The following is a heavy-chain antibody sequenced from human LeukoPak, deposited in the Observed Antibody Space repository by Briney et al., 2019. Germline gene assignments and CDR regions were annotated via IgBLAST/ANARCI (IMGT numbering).Heavy chain of an antibody. CDR3: ARKGTHYYDSSGYEFFDY. J-gene: IGHJ4*02. CDR1: GGSFSGYY. V-gene: IGHV4-34*01. Sequence: SETLSLTCAVYGGSFSGYYWSWIRQPPGKGLEWIGEINHSGSTNYNPSLKSRATISVDTSKNQFSLKLSSVTAADTAVYYCARKGTHYYDSSGYEFFDYWGQGTLVTVSS. D-gene: IGHD3-22*01. CDR2: INHSGST.